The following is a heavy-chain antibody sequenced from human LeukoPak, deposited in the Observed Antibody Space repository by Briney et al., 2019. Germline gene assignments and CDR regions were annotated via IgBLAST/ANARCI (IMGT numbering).Heavy chain of an antibody. CDR1: GFTFSNAW. J-gene: IGHJ5*02. Sequence: GGSLRLSCAASGFTFSNAWMSWVRQAPGKGLEWVGRIKSKTDGGTTDYAAPVKGRFTISRDDSKNTLYLQMNSLKTGDTAVSYCTTDDLVGATRTWGQGTLVTVSS. CDR3: TTDDLVGATRT. CDR2: IKSKTDGGTT. V-gene: IGHV3-15*01. D-gene: IGHD1-26*01.